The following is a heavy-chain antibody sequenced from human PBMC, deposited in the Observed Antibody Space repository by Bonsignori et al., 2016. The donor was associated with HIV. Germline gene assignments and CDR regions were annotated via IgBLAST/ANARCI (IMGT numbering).Heavy chain of an antibody. D-gene: IGHD6-13*01. CDR3: AGGQGSSWSAFDI. V-gene: IGHV4-34*01. J-gene: IGHJ3*02. Sequence: PGKGLEWIGEINHSGSSNYNPSLKSRVTISVDTSKNQFSLKLRSATAADTAVYYCAGGQGSSWSAFDIWGQGTMVTVSS. CDR2: INHSGSS.